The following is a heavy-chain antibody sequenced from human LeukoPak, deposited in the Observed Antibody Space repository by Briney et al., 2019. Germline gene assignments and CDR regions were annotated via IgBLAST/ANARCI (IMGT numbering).Heavy chain of an antibody. D-gene: IGHD3-22*01. CDR2: ISSSSSYI. J-gene: IGHJ6*02. V-gene: IGHV3-21*04. CDR3: AKGGQRTRITMIVVINGMDV. Sequence: GGSLRLSCAASGFTFSSYSMNWVRQAPGKGLEWVSSISSSSSYIYYADSVKGRFTISRDNSKNTLYLQMNSLRAEDTAVYYCAKGGQRTRITMIVVINGMDVWGQGTTVTVSS. CDR1: GFTFSSYS.